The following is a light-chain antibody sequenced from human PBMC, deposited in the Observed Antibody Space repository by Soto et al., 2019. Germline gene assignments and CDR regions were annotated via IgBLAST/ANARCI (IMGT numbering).Light chain of an antibody. V-gene: IGKV3-15*01. CDR3: QQYYDWPLYS. CDR1: QSVASN. CDR2: GTS. J-gene: IGKJ2*01. Sequence: EIVMTQSPATLSVSPGDRATLSCRASQSVASNLAWYQQKPGQAPRLLIYGTSTRATGVAARFSGSGSGKDFPLTISSLQSEDSGVYYCQQYYDWPLYSFGQGTKLEIK.